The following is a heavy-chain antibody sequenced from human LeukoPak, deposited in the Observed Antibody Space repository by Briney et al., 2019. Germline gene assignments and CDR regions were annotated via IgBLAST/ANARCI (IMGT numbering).Heavy chain of an antibody. CDR3: ARGQPYYYYSRVYSVPHD. CDR1: GFTVSSGA. CDR2: MYRAGTT. Sequence: GGSLRLSCAASGFTVSSGASAPASVAPRSGQGRVALMYRAGTTYYADSVKGRFIISRDNSKNTLYLQMNSLRAEDTAVYYCARGQPYYYYSRVYSVPHDWGQGTLVTVSS. V-gene: IGHV3-53*01. D-gene: IGHD3-22*01. J-gene: IGHJ4*02.